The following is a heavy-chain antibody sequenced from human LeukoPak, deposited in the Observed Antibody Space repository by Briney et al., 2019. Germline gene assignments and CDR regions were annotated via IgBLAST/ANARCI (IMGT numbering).Heavy chain of an antibody. Sequence: SRGSLRLSCAASGFIFSSYAMTWVRQAPGRGLEWLSTISGSGTTTYYVDSVKGRFTVSRDNSKNTLYLQMSSLRAGDTAVYYCAKAGHYGSGSYYSDYWGRGTLVTVSP. J-gene: IGHJ4*02. V-gene: IGHV3-23*01. CDR1: GFIFSSYA. CDR2: ISGSGTTT. D-gene: IGHD3-10*01. CDR3: AKAGHYGSGSYYSDY.